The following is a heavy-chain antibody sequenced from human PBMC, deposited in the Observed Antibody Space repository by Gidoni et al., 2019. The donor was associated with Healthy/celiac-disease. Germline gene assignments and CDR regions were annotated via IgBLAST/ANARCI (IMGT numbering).Heavy chain of an antibody. Sequence: QVQLQQWGAGLLKPSETLSLTCAVYGGSFSGYYWSWIRQPPGKGLGWIGEINHSGRTNHNPSLKRRVTISVDTSKNQFSLKLSSVTAADTAVYYCARVRLYGSGGSCSSLDYWGQGTLVTVSS. V-gene: IGHV4-34*01. D-gene: IGHD2-15*01. CDR1: GGSFSGYY. CDR2: INHSGRT. CDR3: ARVRLYGSGGSCSSLDY. J-gene: IGHJ4*02.